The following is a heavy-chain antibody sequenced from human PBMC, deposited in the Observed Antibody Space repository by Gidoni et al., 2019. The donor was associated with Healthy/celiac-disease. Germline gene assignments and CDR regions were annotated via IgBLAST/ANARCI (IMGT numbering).Heavy chain of an antibody. CDR1: GFTFSSYG. V-gene: IGHV3-30*18. D-gene: IGHD1-26*01. CDR3: AKGISGSYYFFDY. J-gene: IGHJ4*02. Sequence: QVQLVESGGGVVQPGRSLSLSCAASGFTFSSYGMHWVRQAPGKGLEWVAVISYDGSNKYYADSVKGRFTISRDNSKNTLYLQMNSLRAEDTAVYYCAKGISGSYYFFDYWGQGTLVTVSS. CDR2: ISYDGSNK.